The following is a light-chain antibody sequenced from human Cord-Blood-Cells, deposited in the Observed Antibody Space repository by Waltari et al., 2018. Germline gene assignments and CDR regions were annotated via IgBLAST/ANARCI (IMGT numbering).Light chain of an antibody. CDR1: SSDVGSYNL. Sequence: QSALTQPASVSGSPGQSITISCTGTSSDVGSYNLVSWYQQHPGKAPKLMIYEGSKRPSGVPNRFSGSKSGSTASLTIAGLEAEHEADYYCCSYAGSSTLVLGGGTKLTVL. V-gene: IGLV2-23*01. J-gene: IGLJ2*01. CDR2: EGS. CDR3: CSYAGSSTLV.